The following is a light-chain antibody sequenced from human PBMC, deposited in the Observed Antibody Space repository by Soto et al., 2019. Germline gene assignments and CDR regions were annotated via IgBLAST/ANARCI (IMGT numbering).Light chain of an antibody. J-gene: IGKJ4*01. Sequence: EIVMPQSPATLSVSPGERTTLSCRASQSVSSNLAWYQQKPGQPPRLLIYGASTRATGIPARFSGSGSGTEFTLTISSLQSEDVAVYYCQQYNNWPLTFGGGTKVEIK. CDR2: GAS. CDR1: QSVSSN. CDR3: QQYNNWPLT. V-gene: IGKV3-15*01.